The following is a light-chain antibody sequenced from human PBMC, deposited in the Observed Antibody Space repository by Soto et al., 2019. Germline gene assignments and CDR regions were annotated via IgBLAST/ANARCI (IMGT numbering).Light chain of an antibody. Sequence: QSVLTQPPSVSGAPGQRVTISCTGSSSNIGAGYDVHWYQQLPGTAPKLLTYGNSNRPSGVPDRVSGSKSGTSASLAITGLQAEDEADYYGQSYDSSLSGLVFGTGTKVTVL. V-gene: IGLV1-40*01. CDR2: GNS. CDR3: QSYDSSLSGLV. J-gene: IGLJ1*01. CDR1: SSNIGAGYD.